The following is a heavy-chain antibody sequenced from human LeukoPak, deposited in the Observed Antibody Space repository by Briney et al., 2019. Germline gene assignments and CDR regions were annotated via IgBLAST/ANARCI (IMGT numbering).Heavy chain of an antibody. CDR2: INHSGST. CDR1: GGSFSGYY. V-gene: IGHV4-34*01. D-gene: IGHD2-15*01. J-gene: IGHJ4*02. CDR3: ARGLIFRSCSGGSCYRNYFDY. Sequence: PSETLSLTCAVYGGSFSGYYWSWIRQPPGKGLEWIGEINHSGSTNYNPSLKSRVTISVDTSKNQFSLKLSSVTAADTAVYYCARGLIFRSCSGGSCYRNYFDYWGQGTLVTVSS.